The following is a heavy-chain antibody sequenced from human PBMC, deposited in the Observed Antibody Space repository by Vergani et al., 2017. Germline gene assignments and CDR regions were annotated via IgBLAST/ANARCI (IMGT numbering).Heavy chain of an antibody. CDR1: GFTLGDYA. J-gene: IGHJ1*01. CDR2: IWSKPYGGTT. Sequence: EVHLVESGGGLVQPGRSLRLSCSGSGFTLGDYAMTWVRQAPGKGLEWVAFIWSKPYGGTTEYAASVKGRFTISRDNSKNTLYLQMNSLRAEDTAVYYCARVGYYDSSGYQGFQHWGQGTLVTVSS. V-gene: IGHV3-49*04. CDR3: ARVGYYDSSGYQGFQH. D-gene: IGHD3-22*01.